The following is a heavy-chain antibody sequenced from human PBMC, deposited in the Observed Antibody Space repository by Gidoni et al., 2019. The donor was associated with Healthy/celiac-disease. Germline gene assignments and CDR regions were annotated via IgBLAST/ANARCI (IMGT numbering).Heavy chain of an antibody. CDR1: GYTFTSYY. J-gene: IGHJ4*02. CDR2: INHSGGST. V-gene: IGHV1-46*01. D-gene: IGHD1-26*01. Sequence: QVQLVQSGAEVKKPGASVKVSCKASGYTFTSYYMHWMRQAPAQGLEWMVIINHSGGSTSYAQKFHGRVTMTRDTSTSTVYMELSSLISEDTAVYYCARLGVVSFPTFDYWGQGTLVTVSS. CDR3: ARLGVVSFPTFDY.